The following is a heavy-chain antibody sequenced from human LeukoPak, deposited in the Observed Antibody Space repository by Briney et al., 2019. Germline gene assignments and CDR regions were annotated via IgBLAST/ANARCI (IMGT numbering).Heavy chain of an antibody. CDR3: AREAYSGPVYYFDY. D-gene: IGHD2-21*01. J-gene: IGHJ4*02. V-gene: IGHV4-59*01. CDR1: GASISTYY. CDR2: IHYSGST. Sequence: SETLSLTCTVSGASISTYYWTWIRQPPGKGLEWIGYIHYSGSTNYNPSLKSRVTISLDTSKNQFSLKLSSVTAAGTAVYYCAREAYSGPVYYFDYWGQGTLVTVSS.